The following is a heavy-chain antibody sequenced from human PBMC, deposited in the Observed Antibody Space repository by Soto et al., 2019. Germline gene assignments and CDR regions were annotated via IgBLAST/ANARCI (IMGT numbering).Heavy chain of an antibody. Sequence: QVQLVESGAGVIQPGRSLRLSCAASGFTLRLHAMHWVRQAPGKGLEWVAQIWYDGSNKYYTDSVKGRFTVSRDDFKNTVFLQMDSLRAEDTAVYYCARDGQQLTPYALDVWGQGTTVIVSS. J-gene: IGHJ6*02. V-gene: IGHV3-33*08. D-gene: IGHD6-13*01. CDR3: ARDGQQLTPYALDV. CDR1: GFTLRLHA. CDR2: IWYDGSNK.